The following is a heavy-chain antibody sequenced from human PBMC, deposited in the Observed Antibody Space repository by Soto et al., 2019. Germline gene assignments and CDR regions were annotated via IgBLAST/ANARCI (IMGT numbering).Heavy chain of an antibody. CDR1: GFTFSSEL. D-gene: IGHD4-4*01. CDR2: INTDGSGT. J-gene: IGHJ3*01. CDR3: PREAVTPLNAFDH. Sequence: PGGSLRLSCAASGFTFSSELMDWVRQAPGKGLVWVSRINTDGSGTSYADSVKGRFTISRDNTKNSLYLQMNSLRAEDTAVYYSPREAVTPLNAFDHCCQGTMVTVPS. V-gene: IGHV3-74*01.